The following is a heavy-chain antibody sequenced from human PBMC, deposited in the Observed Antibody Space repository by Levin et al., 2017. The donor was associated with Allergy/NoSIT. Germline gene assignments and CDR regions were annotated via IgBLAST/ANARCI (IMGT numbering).Heavy chain of an antibody. Sequence: GASVKVSCKASGYSFTDYHILWVRQAPGQGLEYMGRINPNRGGTKYAQKFQGRVTMTRDTSISTAYMDLSSLTSDDTAVYFCARRILSAYYFDYWGQGTLVTVSS. CDR2: INPNRGGT. CDR3: ARRILSAYYFDY. J-gene: IGHJ4*02. V-gene: IGHV1-2*06. CDR1: GYSFTDYH. D-gene: IGHD3-9*01.